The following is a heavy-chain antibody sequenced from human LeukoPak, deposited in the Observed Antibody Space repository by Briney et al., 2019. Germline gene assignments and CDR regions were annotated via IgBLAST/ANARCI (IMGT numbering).Heavy chain of an antibody. Sequence: PSETLSLTCAAYGGSFSGYYWSWIRQPPGKGLEWIGEINHSGSTNYNPSLKSRVTISVDTSKNQFSLKLSSVTAADTAVYYCARGQGYSSSWYVYYYYGMDVWGQGTTVTVSS. CDR1: GGSFSGYY. V-gene: IGHV4-34*01. CDR2: INHSGST. D-gene: IGHD6-13*01. CDR3: ARGQGYSSSWYVYYYYGMDV. J-gene: IGHJ6*02.